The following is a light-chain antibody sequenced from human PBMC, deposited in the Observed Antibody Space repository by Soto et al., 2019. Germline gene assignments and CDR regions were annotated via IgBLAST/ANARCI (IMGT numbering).Light chain of an antibody. V-gene: IGLV2-8*01. CDR2: EVN. CDR1: SSDVGGYNY. CDR3: NSHAGSNNLWV. Sequence: QSVLTQPASVSGSPGQSITISCTGTSSDVGGYNYVSWYQQHPGKAPKLMIYEVNKRPSGVPDRFSGSKPGNTASLTVSGLQADDEADYYCNSHAGSNNLWVFGGGTKLTVL. J-gene: IGLJ3*02.